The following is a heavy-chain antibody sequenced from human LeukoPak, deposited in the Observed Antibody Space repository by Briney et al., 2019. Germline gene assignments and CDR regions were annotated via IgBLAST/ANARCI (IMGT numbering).Heavy chain of an antibody. CDR1: GSIFTNYW. Sequence: GASLKISCKGSGSIFTNYWIGWVRQMPGKGLEWMGIIYPRDSDTRYSPSFQGQVTVSADKSISTAYLQWNTLEASDTAMYYCARRQYSGYDFDFWGQGTLVTVSS. D-gene: IGHD5-12*01. J-gene: IGHJ4*02. V-gene: IGHV5-51*01. CDR3: ARRQYSGYDFDF. CDR2: IYPRDSDT.